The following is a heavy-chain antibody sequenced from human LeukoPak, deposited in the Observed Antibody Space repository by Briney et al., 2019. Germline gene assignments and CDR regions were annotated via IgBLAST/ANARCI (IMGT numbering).Heavy chain of an antibody. V-gene: IGHV4-59*01. CDR1: GVSINSYH. D-gene: IGHD3-16*01. CDR3: ARGFGSRDY. Sequence: SSETLSLTCTVSGVSINSYHWRWLRQPPGKGLEWIGHIYYSGSTTYNPSLKSRVTISVDTSKNQFSLNLSSVTAADTAVYYSARGFGSRDYWGQGTLVTVSS. CDR2: IYYSGST. J-gene: IGHJ4*02.